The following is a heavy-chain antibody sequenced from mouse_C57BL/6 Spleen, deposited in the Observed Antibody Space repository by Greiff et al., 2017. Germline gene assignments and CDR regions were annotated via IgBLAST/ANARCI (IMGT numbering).Heavy chain of an antibody. V-gene: IGHV3-6*01. J-gene: IGHJ1*03. Sequence: DVKLQESGPGLVKPSQSLSLTCSVTGYSITSGYYWNWIRQFPGNKLEWMGYISYDGSNNYNPSLKNRISITRDTSKNQFFLKLNSVTTEDTATYYCARGAVDWYFDVWGTGTTVTVAS. CDR3: ARGAVDWYFDV. CDR1: GYSITSGYY. CDR2: ISYDGSN. D-gene: IGHD1-1*02.